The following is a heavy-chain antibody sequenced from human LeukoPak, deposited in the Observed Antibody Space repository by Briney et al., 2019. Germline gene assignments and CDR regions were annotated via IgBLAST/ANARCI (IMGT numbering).Heavy chain of an antibody. V-gene: IGHV4-59*11. D-gene: IGHD3-16*01. CDR3: ARFGVDYDMDV. J-gene: IGHJ6*02. Sequence: SETLSLTCTVSGGSIGGHYWTWIRHPPGKGLEWIGQIHYSGRPDYNPSLKSRVTISVDTSKNQLSLKVTSVTGADTAVYYCARFGVDYDMDVWGQGTTVTVSS. CDR2: IHYSGRP. CDR1: GGSIGGHY.